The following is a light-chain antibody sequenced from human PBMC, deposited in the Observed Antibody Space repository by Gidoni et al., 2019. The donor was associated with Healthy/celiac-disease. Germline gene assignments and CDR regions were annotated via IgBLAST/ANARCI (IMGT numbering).Light chain of an antibody. Sequence: DIQMTQSPSSLSASVGDRVTITCRASQSSSSYLNWYQQKPGKAPKLLIYAASSLQSGVPSRFSGSGSGTDFTLTISRLQPEDFANYYCQQSYSTPRTFGPGTKVDIK. V-gene: IGKV1-39*01. J-gene: IGKJ3*01. CDR2: AAS. CDR3: QQSYSTPRT. CDR1: QSSSSY.